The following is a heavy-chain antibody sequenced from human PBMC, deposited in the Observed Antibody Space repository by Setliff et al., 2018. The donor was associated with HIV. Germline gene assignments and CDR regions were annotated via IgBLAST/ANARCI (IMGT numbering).Heavy chain of an antibody. CDR2: MYYSGST. Sequence: SETLSLTCTVSGGSVSGSGHYWSWIRQHPGKGLEWIGYMYYSGSTYYNPSLKSRVTMSRDTSTNQFSLQLRSVTAADTAMYYCARQTYCGGDCSSPLDYWGQGTPVTVSS. CDR1: GGSVSGSGHY. CDR3: ARQTYCGGDCSSPLDY. D-gene: IGHD2-21*01. V-gene: IGHV4-31*03. J-gene: IGHJ4*02.